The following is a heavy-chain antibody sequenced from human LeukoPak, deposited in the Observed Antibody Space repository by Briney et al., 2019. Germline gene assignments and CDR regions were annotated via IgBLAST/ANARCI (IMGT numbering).Heavy chain of an antibody. D-gene: IGHD1-1*01. CDR2: IGISSGNT. J-gene: IGHJ4*02. CDR1: GFTFSSYE. Sequence: GGSLRLSCAASGFTFSSYEMKWVRQAPGKGLEWVSYIGISSGNTKYADSVKGRFTVSGDNARNSLYLQMNSLRAEDTAVYYCATPTAGTWHFDYWGQGTLVTVSS. V-gene: IGHV3-48*03. CDR3: ATPTAGTWHFDY.